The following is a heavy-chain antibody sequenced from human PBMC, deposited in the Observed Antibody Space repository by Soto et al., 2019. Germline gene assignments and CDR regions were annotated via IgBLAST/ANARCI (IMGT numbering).Heavy chain of an antibody. CDR3: ARDLGSNSAY. CDR1: GASISSGGHS. D-gene: IGHD4-4*01. Sequence: PSETLSLTCAVSGASISSGGHSWSWVRQPPGKGLEWVGYIYHSGSTYYNPSLRSRVIISVDRSKNQFSLKLSSVTAADTAVYYCARDLGSNSAYWGQGTLVTVSS. J-gene: IGHJ4*02. CDR2: IYHSGST. V-gene: IGHV4-30-2*01.